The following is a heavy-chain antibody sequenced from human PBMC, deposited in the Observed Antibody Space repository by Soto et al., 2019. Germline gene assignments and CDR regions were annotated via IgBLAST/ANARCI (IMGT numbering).Heavy chain of an antibody. CDR3: ARDGYYGVTNDAFDI. CDR2: MFYSGST. J-gene: IGHJ3*02. CDR1: GGSISSYY. Sequence: PSETLSLTCSVSGGSISSYYWSWILQPPGKGLEWIGYMFYSGSTNYNPSLKSRVTISVDTSKNQFSLKLSSVTAADTAVYYCARDGYYGVTNDAFDIWGQGTMVTVSS. D-gene: IGHD4-17*01. V-gene: IGHV4-59*01.